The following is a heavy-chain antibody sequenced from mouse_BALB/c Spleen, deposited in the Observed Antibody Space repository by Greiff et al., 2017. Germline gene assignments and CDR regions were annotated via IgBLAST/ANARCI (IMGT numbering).Heavy chain of an antibody. Sequence: EVMLVESGGGLVQPGGSLKLSCAASGFTFSDYYMYWVRQTPEKRLEWVATISDGGSYTYYPDSVKGRFTISRDNAKNNLYLQMSSLKSEDTAMYYCARATVVAPYYAMDYWGQGTSVTVSS. V-gene: IGHV5-4*02. D-gene: IGHD1-1*01. CDR1: GFTFSDYY. J-gene: IGHJ4*01. CDR2: ISDGGSYT. CDR3: ARATVVAPYYAMDY.